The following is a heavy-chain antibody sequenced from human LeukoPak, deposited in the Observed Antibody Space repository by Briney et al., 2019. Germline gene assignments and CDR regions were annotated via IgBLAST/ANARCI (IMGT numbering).Heavy chain of an antibody. Sequence: GGSLRLSCAASGFTFDDFAMHWVRQAPEKGLEWVSGISWNSGNIGYADSVKGRFTISRDNAKNSLYLQMNSLRAEDTAVYCCARDHEAVRENYFDYWGQGTLVTVSS. D-gene: IGHD1-26*01. CDR1: GFTFDDFA. J-gene: IGHJ4*02. CDR2: ISWNSGNI. CDR3: ARDHEAVRENYFDY. V-gene: IGHV3-9*01.